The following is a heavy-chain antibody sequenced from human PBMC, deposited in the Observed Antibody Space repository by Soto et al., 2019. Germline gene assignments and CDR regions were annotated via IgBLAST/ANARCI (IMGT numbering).Heavy chain of an antibody. V-gene: IGHV4-31*11. CDR1: GCSISSGGYY. Sequence: PWETLSLTCAVSGCSISSGGYYWSWIRQHPGKGLEWIGYIFYSGGTYYNPSLKSRVAISVDTSKNQFSLKLSSVTAADPVVYYCARGYAVRAYSDSSSAYTPKEYYFDYWGRGTILTVYS. CDR3: ARGYAVRAYSDSSSAYTPKEYYFDY. CDR2: IFYSGGT. J-gene: IGHJ4*02. D-gene: IGHD3-3*01.